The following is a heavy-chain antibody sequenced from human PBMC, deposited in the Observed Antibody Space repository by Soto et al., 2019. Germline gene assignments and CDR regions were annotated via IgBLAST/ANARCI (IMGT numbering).Heavy chain of an antibody. J-gene: IGHJ4*02. V-gene: IGHV1-3*01. D-gene: IGHD1-26*01. Sequence: ASVTVSCKASGYTFTSYSMHWVRQAPGQRLEWMGWMNPGNGDTQYSQKFQGRVTITWDTSASTAYMELSSLTSEDTAVYYCARNLAGSDYWGQGTLVTSPQ. CDR2: MNPGNGDT. CDR3: ARNLAGSDY. CDR1: GYTFTSYS.